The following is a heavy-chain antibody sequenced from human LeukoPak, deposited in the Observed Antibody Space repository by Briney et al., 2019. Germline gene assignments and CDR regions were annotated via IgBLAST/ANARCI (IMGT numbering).Heavy chain of an antibody. D-gene: IGHD6-13*01. V-gene: IGHV3-20*04. J-gene: IGHJ6*03. CDR1: GFTFDDYG. Sequence: PGGSLRLSCAASGFTFDDYGMSWVRQATGKGLEWVSGINWNGGRTGYADSVKGRFTIYRDNAKNSLYLQMNSLRAEDTALYYCARKYSSSWYGYYYYYMDVWGKGTTVTVSS. CDR2: INWNGGRT. CDR3: ARKYSSSWYGYYYYYMDV.